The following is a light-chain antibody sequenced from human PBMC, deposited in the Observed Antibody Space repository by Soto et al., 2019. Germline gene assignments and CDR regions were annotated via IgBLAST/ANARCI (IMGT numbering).Light chain of an antibody. CDR2: DAS. V-gene: IGKV1-12*01. CDR1: QGISRW. Sequence: QVTQSPSSVSASVGDGVPITLRASQGISRWLAWYQKKPGKAPNPLNQDASRLQSGAPSRVRGSGGATDFTPSTSRGQPEDFATDFCQQRYMGPLTFGQGTRLEIK. J-gene: IGKJ5*01. CDR3: QQRYMGPLT.